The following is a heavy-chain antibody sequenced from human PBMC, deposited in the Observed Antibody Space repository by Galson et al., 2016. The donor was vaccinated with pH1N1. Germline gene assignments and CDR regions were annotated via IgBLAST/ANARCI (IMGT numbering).Heavy chain of an antibody. CDR3: AKDRGYSYGRFFDY. D-gene: IGHD5-12*01. V-gene: IGHV3-30*02. CDR1: GLTFNSYG. CDR2: IRYDGSNK. J-gene: IGHJ4*02. Sequence: SLRLSCAASGLTFNSYGMHWVRQAPGKGPEWVAFIRYDGSNKYYADSVKGRFTISRDNSKNMLYLQMNSLRTEDTAVYYCAKDRGYSYGRFFDYWGQGALVIVS.